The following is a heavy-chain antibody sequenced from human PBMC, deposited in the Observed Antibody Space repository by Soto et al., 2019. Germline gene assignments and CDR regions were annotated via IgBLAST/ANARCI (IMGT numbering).Heavy chain of an antibody. CDR3: SKDPWGTVTGAFDI. CDR1: GFTLSSYV. Sequence: EVQLLESGGGLVQPGGSLRLSCAASGFTLSSYVMSWVRQAPGKGLEWVSTISGSGGSTYFADSVKGRFTISRDNSKNTLYLQMNSLRAEDTAVYYCSKDPWGTVTGAFDIWGQGTMVTVSS. V-gene: IGHV3-23*01. CDR2: ISGSGGST. D-gene: IGHD4-17*01. J-gene: IGHJ3*02.